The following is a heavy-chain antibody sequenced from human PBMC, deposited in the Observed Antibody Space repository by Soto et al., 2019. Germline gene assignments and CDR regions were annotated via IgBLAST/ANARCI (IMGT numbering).Heavy chain of an antibody. V-gene: IGHV4-4*07. Sequence: PSETLSLTCTVSGGTISSYYWSWIRQPAGKGLEWIGRIYTSGSTNYNPSLKSRVTMSVDTSKNQFSLKLSSVTAADTAVYYCAGESTYYYDSSGYYDYWGQGTLVTVS. D-gene: IGHD3-22*01. CDR1: GGTISSYY. CDR3: AGESTYYYDSSGYYDY. CDR2: IYTSGST. J-gene: IGHJ4*02.